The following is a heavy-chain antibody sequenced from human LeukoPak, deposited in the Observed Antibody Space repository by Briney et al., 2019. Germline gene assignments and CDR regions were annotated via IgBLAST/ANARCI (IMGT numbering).Heavy chain of an antibody. V-gene: IGHV3-23*01. D-gene: IGHD3-10*01. CDR3: AKTMVRGVIIEDFDY. CDR1: GFTFSSYA. J-gene: IGHJ4*02. CDR2: ISGSGGST. Sequence: GGSLRLSCAASGFTFSSYAMSWVRQAPGKGLEWVSAISGSGGSTYYADSVKGPFTISRDNSKNTLYLQMNSLRAEDTAVYYCAKTMVRGVIIEDFDYWGQGTLVTVSS.